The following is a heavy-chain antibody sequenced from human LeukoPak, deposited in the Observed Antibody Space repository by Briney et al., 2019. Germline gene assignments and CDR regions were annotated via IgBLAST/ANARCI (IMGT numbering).Heavy chain of an antibody. J-gene: IGHJ3*01. V-gene: IGHV4-4*07. D-gene: IGHD3-22*01. CDR1: GGSISSYY. CDR2: IYTSGST. Sequence: ETLSLTCTVSGGSISSYYWSWIRQPAGKGLEWIGRIYTSGSTNYNPSLKSRVTMSVDTSKNQFSLKLRSVTAADTAVYYCARVYYYDSSGTFDFWGQGTMVTVSS. CDR3: ARVYYYDSSGTFDF.